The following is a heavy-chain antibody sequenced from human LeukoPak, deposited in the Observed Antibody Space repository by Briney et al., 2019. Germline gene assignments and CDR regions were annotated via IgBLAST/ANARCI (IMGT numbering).Heavy chain of an antibody. CDR3: ATGSRYYYYH. J-gene: IGHJ4*02. Sequence: GGSLRLSCAASGFTFNTYAMSWVRQARGKGLEWVSSISGGEVSTSYADSVKGRFTISRDNSKNTLYLEMDSLRAEDTAVYSCATGSRYYYYHWGQGTLVTVSS. CDR1: GFTFNTYA. CDR2: ISGGEVST. D-gene: IGHD3-22*01. V-gene: IGHV3-23*01.